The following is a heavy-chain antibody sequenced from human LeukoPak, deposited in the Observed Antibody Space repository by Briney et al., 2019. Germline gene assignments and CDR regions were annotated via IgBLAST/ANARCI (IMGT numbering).Heavy chain of an antibody. CDR3: ASEVADGY. CDR2: IYHSGNT. CDR1: SVSITSYY. Sequence: ASETLSLTCSVSSVSITSYYWTWIRQPPGKGLEWIGYIYHSGNTKYNPSLKGRVTMSIDTSENQFFLNVTSVTAADTAVYYCASEVADGYWGQGTLVIVS. J-gene: IGHJ4*02. D-gene: IGHD2-21*01. V-gene: IGHV4-59*01.